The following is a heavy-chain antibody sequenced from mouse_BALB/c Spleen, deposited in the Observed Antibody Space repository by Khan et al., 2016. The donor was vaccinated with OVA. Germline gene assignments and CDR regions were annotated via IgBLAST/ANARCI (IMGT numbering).Heavy chain of an antibody. D-gene: IGHD2-4*01. CDR3: ARSYDYDVGGFAY. V-gene: IGHV2-9*02. Sequence: QVQLQQSGPGLVAPSQSLSITCTVSGFSLSNYGVHWVRQPPGKGLEWLGVIWTGGITNYNSALMSRLSISTDNSKCQVFLKMNRLQTDDTAIYYWARSYDYDVGGFAYWGQGTLVTVSA. J-gene: IGHJ3*01. CDR1: GFSLSNYG. CDR2: IWTGGIT.